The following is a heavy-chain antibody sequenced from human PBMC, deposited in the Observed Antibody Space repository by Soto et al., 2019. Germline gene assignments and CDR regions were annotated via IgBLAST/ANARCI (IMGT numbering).Heavy chain of an antibody. CDR2: IYYSGST. CDR3: ARGNYDILTGSFFDI. V-gene: IGHV4-59*08. D-gene: IGHD3-9*01. J-gene: IGHJ3*02. Sequence: SETLSLTCTVSGGSISSYYWSWIRQPPGKGLEWIGYIYYSGSTNYNPSLKSRVTISVDTSKNQFSLKLSSVTAADTAGYYCARGNYDILTGSFFDIWGQGTMVTVSS. CDR1: GGSISSYY.